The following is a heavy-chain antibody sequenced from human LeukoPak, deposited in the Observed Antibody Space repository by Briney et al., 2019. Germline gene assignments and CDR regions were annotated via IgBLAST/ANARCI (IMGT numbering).Heavy chain of an antibody. CDR1: GGSFSGYY. D-gene: IGHD1-26*01. Sequence: SETLSLTCAVYGGSFSGYYWTWIRQPPGKGLEWIAEINHSGSTNYNPSLKSRVTISVDTSKNQFSLKLSSVTAADTAVYYCARAAPEWELYEIWGQGTLVDVFS. CDR3: ARAAPEWELYEI. J-gene: IGHJ4*02. V-gene: IGHV4-34*01. CDR2: INHSGST.